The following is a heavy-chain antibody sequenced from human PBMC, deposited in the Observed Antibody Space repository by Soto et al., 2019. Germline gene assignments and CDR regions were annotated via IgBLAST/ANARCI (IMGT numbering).Heavy chain of an antibody. J-gene: IGHJ2*01. Sequence: EVQLVESGGDLVQRGGSLRLSCAASGFTFSSYAMSWVRQAPGKGLECVSTISAGGGSTYYADSVKGRFTISRDNSKNMLYLKMNSLRAEDTAVYYCAKVLRGTDRYFDLWGRGTLVTVSS. CDR2: ISAGGGST. V-gene: IGHV3-23*04. CDR1: GFTFSSYA. D-gene: IGHD3-16*01. CDR3: AKVLRGTDRYFDL.